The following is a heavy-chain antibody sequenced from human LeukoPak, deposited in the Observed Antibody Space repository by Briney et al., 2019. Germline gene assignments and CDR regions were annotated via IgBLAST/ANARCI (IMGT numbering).Heavy chain of an antibody. CDR3: ARSQVVVTAILGYYYYYMDV. CDR2: IYYSGST. Sequence: SETLSLTCTVSGGSIGSYYWSWIRQPPGKGLEWIGYIYYSGSTNYNPSLKSRVTISVDTSKNQFSLKLSSVTAADTAVYYCARSQVVVTAILGYYYYYMDVWGKGTTVTVSS. J-gene: IGHJ6*03. V-gene: IGHV4-59*01. CDR1: GGSIGSYY. D-gene: IGHD2-21*02.